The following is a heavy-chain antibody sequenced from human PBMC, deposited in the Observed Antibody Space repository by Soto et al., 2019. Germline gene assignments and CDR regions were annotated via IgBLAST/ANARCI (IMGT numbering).Heavy chain of an antibody. D-gene: IGHD6-13*01. V-gene: IGHV3-7*04. Sequence: EVQLVESGGGXXXXXXXXXLSCAAXGXXFNXXXXXWVRQTXGXXXXXGANIKQDVGEKHYVDPVKGRFTISRDNAKNSLHLQMNSLRVEDTGVYYCARDGPPYSPTSGWFGPWGQGTLVTVSS. CDR1: GXXFNXXX. J-gene: IGHJ5*02. CDR3: ARDGPPYSPTSGWFGP. CDR2: IKQDVGEK.